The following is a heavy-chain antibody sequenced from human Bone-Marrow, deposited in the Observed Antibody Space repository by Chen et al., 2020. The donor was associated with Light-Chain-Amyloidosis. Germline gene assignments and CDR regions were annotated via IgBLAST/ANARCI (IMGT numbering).Heavy chain of an antibody. V-gene: IGHV4-39*07. Sequence: QLHLQESGPGLVKPSETLSLTCTVSGGSLSSSSYYWGWIRQPPGKGLEWIGSIHSSGSTYYSPSLKSRVTISVDTSKNQFSLKLDSVTAADTAVYYCTGDVRLEWAFYWGQGILVTVSS. CDR1: GGSLSSSSYY. CDR2: IHSSGST. J-gene: IGHJ4*02. D-gene: IGHD3-3*01. CDR3: TGDVRLEWAFY.